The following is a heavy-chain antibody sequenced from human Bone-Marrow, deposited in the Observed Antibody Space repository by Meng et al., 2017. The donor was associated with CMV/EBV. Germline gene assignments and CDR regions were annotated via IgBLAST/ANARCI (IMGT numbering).Heavy chain of an antibody. Sequence: GESLKISCAASGFTFSSYWMHWVRQAPGKGLVWVSRINSDGSSTSYADSVKGRFTISRDNAKNSLYLQMNSLRAEDTAIYYCARENQNRTYYDFWSGYFGEGSYYGMDVWGQGTTVTVSS. J-gene: IGHJ6*02. CDR2: INSDGSST. CDR1: GFTFSSYW. D-gene: IGHD3-3*01. V-gene: IGHV3-74*01. CDR3: ARENQNRTYYDFWSGYFGEGSYYGMDV.